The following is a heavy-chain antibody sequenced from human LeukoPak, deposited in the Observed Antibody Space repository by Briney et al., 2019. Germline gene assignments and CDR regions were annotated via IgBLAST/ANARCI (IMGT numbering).Heavy chain of an antibody. D-gene: IGHD3-10*01. CDR2: IYTSGST. CDR3: ARVMATCYYYMDV. J-gene: IGHJ6*03. V-gene: IGHV4-4*07. CDR1: GGSITSYY. Sequence: SETLSLTCTVSGGSITSYYWSWIRQPAGKGLEWIGRIYTSGSTNYNPSLKSRVTISVDTSKNQFSLKLSSVTAADTAVYYCARVMATCYYYMDVWGKGTTVTISS.